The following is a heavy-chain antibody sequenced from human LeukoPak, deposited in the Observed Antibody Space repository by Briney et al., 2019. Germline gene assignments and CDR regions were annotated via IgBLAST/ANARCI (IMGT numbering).Heavy chain of an antibody. D-gene: IGHD4-17*01. J-gene: IGHJ5*02. CDR2: INHSGST. V-gene: IGHV4-34*01. CDR3: ARAPAHRSTTVTTFSWFDP. CDR1: GGSFSGYY. Sequence: SETLSLTCAVYGGSFSGYYWSWIRQPPGKGLEWIGEINHSGSTNYNPSLKSRVTISVDTSKNQFSLKLSSVTAADTAVYYCARAPAHRSTTVTTFSWFDPWGQGTLATVSS.